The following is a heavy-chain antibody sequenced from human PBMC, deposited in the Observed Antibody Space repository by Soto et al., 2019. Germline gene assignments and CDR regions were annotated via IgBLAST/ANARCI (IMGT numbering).Heavy chain of an antibody. CDR2: IYPGDSDT. J-gene: IGHJ5*02. D-gene: IGHD3-10*01. CDR1: GYSFTNFW. V-gene: IGHV5-51*01. CDR3: ARRTGSYNWFEP. Sequence: GESLKISCKGSGYSFTNFWIGWARQKPGKGLEWMGVIYPGDSDTRYSPSFQGQVTISADRSISTAYLQWSSLEASDTAIYYCARRTGSYNWFEPWGQGTRVTVSS.